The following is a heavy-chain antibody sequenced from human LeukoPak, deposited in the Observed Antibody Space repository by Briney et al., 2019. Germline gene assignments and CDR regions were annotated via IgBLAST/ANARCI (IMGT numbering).Heavy chain of an antibody. J-gene: IGHJ6*02. Sequence: ASVKVSCKASGYTFTSYYMHWVRQAPGQGLEWMGIIDPSGGSTSYAQKFQGRVTMTRDTSTSTVYMELSSLRSEDTAVYYCARDQTGYYGMDVWGQGTTVTVSS. CDR3: ARDQTGYYGMDV. CDR2: IDPSGGST. CDR1: GYTFTSYY. V-gene: IGHV1-46*01. D-gene: IGHD3-10*01.